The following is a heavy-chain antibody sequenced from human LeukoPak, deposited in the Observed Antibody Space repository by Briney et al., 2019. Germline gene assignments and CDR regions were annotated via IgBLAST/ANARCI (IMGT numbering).Heavy chain of an antibody. V-gene: IGHV1-3*01. CDR2: INAGNGNT. CDR3: ARSGLAP. Sequence: ASVKVSCKASGGTFSSYAISWVRQAPGQRLEWMGWINAGNGNTKYSQKFQGRVTITRDTSASTAYMELSSLRSEDTAVYYCARSGLAPGGRGPLVTVSS. J-gene: IGHJ5*02. CDR1: GGTFSSYA.